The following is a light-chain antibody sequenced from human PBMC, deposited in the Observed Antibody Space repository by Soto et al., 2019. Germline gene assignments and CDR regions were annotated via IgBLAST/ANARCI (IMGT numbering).Light chain of an antibody. CDR3: LHHNSYPLT. CDR1: QGIRNY. Sequence: DIQMTQSPSSRSASLGDRVTITCRASQGIRNYLGWYQQIPGKAPKRLIYAASSLQSGVPSRFRGSGSGTEFTLTISSLQPEDSATYYCLHHNSYPLTFGGGTKVEI. V-gene: IGKV1-17*01. CDR2: AAS. J-gene: IGKJ4*01.